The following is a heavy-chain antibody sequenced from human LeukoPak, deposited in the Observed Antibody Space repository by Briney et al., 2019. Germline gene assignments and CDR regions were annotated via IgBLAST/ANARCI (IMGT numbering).Heavy chain of an antibody. J-gene: IGHJ3*02. D-gene: IGHD2-2*01. Sequence: SETLSLTCTVSGGSISSYYWSWIRQPPRKGLEWIGYIYYSGSTNYNPSLKSRVTISVDKSKNQFSLKLSSVTAADTAVYYCARAWGLIVVVPAAMGAFDIWGQGTMVTVSS. V-gene: IGHV4-59*12. CDR3: ARAWGLIVVVPAAMGAFDI. CDR1: GGSISSYY. CDR2: IYYSGST.